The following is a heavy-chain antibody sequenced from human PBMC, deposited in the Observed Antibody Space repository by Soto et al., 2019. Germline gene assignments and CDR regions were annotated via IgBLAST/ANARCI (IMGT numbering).Heavy chain of an antibody. CDR3: ARDGYGDYVGVGLFDP. D-gene: IGHD4-17*01. J-gene: IGHJ5*02. CDR2: IYHSGST. Sequence: SSETLSLTCAVSGGSISSGGYSWSWIRQPPGKGLEWIGYIYHSGSTYYNPSLKSRVTISVDRSKNQFSLKLSSVTAADTAVYYCARDGYGDYVGVGLFDPWGQGTLVTVSS. CDR1: GGSISSGGYS. V-gene: IGHV4-30-2*01.